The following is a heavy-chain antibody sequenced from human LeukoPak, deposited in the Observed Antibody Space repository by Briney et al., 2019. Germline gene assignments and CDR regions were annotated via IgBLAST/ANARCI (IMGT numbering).Heavy chain of an antibody. CDR3: ARRIKTFGSWFDP. CDR1: GGSISSGDYY. Sequence: SETLSLTCAVSGGSISSGDYYWSWIRQPPGEGLEWIGDIYYSGSTYYNPALKSRVTMAVDTSENQFSLKLNSVTAADTAVYYCARRIKTFGSWFDPWGQGTPVTVSS. D-gene: IGHD3-3*01. J-gene: IGHJ5*02. V-gene: IGHV4-30-4*01. CDR2: IYYSGST.